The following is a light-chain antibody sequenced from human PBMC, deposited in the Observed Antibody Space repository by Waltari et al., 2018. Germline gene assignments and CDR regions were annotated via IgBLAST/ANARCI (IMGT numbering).Light chain of an antibody. CDR1: QSITNY. CDR2: GAS. Sequence: DIQMPQSPSSLSASVGDRVTITCPASQSITNYLNWYQQKPGKAPNLLIYGASSLHTEVPSRFSGSGSGTDFALTISSLQPEDFATYYCQQSYSKPWTFGQGTKVDIK. V-gene: IGKV1-39*01. J-gene: IGKJ1*01. CDR3: QQSYSKPWT.